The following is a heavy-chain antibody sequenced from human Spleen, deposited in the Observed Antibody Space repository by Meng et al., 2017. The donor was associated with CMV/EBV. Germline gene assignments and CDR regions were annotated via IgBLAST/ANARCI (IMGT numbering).Heavy chain of an antibody. CDR3: ARDFGWWELLTDY. Sequence: GESLKISCAASGFSFSDYAMRWVRQAPGKGLEWVAVISYDGSNKYYADSVKGRFTISRDNSKNTLYLQMNSLRAEDTAVYYCARDFGWWELLTDYWGQGTLVTVSS. CDR2: ISYDGSNK. D-gene: IGHD1-26*01. CDR1: GFSFSDYA. V-gene: IGHV3-30*04. J-gene: IGHJ4*02.